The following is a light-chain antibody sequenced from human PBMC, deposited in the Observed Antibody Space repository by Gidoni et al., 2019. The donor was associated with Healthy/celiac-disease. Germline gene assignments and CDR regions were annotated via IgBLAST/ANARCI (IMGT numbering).Light chain of an antibody. V-gene: IGKV3-11*01. Sequence: ELVFTPSPATLSLSPGERATLSCRASQSVSSYLAWYQHKPGQAPRLLIYGASNRATGLPARFRGSGSGTDFTHTISSRETEDFAVYYGQQRSNWLVTFGGGTKVEIK. J-gene: IGKJ4*01. CDR1: QSVSSY. CDR3: QQRSNWLVT. CDR2: GAS.